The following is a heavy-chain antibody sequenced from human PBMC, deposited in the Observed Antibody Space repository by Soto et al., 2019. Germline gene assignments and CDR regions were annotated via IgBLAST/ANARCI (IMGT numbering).Heavy chain of an antibody. CDR1: GYSLTIYW. CDR3: TAMDPRGMDV. Sequence: GASQKISCKRSGYSLTIYWISWVRQLPGKGLEWMGRIDTSDSYTNYSTSFQGHVTISADKSISTAYLQWSSLMASDTAMYYCTAMDPRGMDVRGQGTTVTVYS. J-gene: IGHJ6*02. CDR2: IDTSDSYT. D-gene: IGHD5-18*01. V-gene: IGHV5-10-1*01.